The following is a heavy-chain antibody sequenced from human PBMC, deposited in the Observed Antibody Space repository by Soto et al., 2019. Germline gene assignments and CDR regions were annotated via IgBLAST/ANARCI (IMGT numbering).Heavy chain of an antibody. J-gene: IGHJ5*02. CDR1: GYTFTSYG. CDR2: INPNSGCT. CDR3: ARGYYYDSSGYYYDWFDP. V-gene: IGHV1-2*04. D-gene: IGHD3-22*01. Sequence: ASVKVSCKASGYTFTSYGISWVRQAPGQGLEWMGWINPNSGCTNYAQKFQGWVTMTRDTSISTAYMELSRLRSDDTAVYYCARGYYYDSSGYYYDWFDPWGQGTLVTVSS.